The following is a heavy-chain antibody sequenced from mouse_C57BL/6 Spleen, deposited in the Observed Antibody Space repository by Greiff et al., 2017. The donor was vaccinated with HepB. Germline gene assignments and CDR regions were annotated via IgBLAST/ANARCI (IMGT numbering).Heavy chain of an antibody. CDR2: INPNNGGT. D-gene: IGHD1-1*01. Sequence: VQLQQSGPELVKPGASVKISCKASGYTFTDYYMNWVKQSHGKSLEWIGDINPNNGGTSYNQKFKGKATLTVDKSSSTAYMELRSLTSEDSAVYYCARGGLYGSRGYFDVWGTGTTVTVSS. CDR3: ARGGLYGSRGYFDV. CDR1: GYTFTDYY. V-gene: IGHV1-26*01. J-gene: IGHJ1*03.